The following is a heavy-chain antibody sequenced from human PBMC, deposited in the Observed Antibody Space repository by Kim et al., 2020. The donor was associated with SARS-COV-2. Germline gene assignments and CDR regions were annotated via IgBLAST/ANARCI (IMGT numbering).Heavy chain of an antibody. D-gene: IGHD3-10*01. CDR3: ARSHGGS. J-gene: IGHJ5*02. CDR2: TYSDGTT. CDR1: GGSVSSRRYQ. V-gene: IGHV4-61*01. Sequence: SETLSLTCTVSGGSVSSRRYQWSWIRQPPGKGLEWIGYTYSDGTTNYNPSLKSRVTISADTSKNQFSLILTSVTAVDTAVYYCARSHGGSWGQGTLVTVS.